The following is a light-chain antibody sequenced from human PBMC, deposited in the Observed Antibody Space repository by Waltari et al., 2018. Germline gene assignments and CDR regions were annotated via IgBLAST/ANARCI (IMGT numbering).Light chain of an antibody. CDR1: QVMSTS. Sequence: QAKQVMSTSVSWVKQKTGKGPQLLIYTASSLQAGVPSRFSGTGSGTAFSFTITSLQPEDSATYYCQHYHSLPYTFGRGTKLQIK. V-gene: IGKV1-33*01. CDR3: QHYHSLPYT. CDR2: TAS. J-gene: IGKJ2*01.